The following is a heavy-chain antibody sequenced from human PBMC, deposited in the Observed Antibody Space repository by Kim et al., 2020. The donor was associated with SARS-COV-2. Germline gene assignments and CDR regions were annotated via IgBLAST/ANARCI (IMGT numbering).Heavy chain of an antibody. CDR2: TYYSGST. V-gene: IGHV4-59*01. Sequence: SETLSLTCSVSGGPISSYSWSWIRQPPGKGLEWIGDTYYSGSTNYNPSLKSRVTISVDTSKNQFPLKLSSVTAADTAVYYCARDHIGYCTSTSCSLHFDYWGQGTLVTVSS. CDR3: ARDHIGYCTSTSCSLHFDY. CDR1: GGPISSYS. D-gene: IGHD2-2*01. J-gene: IGHJ4*02.